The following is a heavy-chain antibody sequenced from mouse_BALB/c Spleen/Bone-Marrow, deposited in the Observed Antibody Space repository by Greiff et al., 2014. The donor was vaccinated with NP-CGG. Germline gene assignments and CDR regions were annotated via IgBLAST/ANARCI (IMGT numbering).Heavy chain of an antibody. Sequence: VQLQQSGPGLVKPPQTVSLTCTVTGISITTGNYRWSWIRQFPGNKLEWIGYIYYSGTITYNPSLTSRTTITRDTSKNQFFLEMNSLTAEDTATYYCAREIYYFDYWGQGTTLTVSS. V-gene: IGHV3-5*02. CDR1: GISITTGNYR. CDR2: IYYSGTI. CDR3: AREIYYFDY. J-gene: IGHJ2*01.